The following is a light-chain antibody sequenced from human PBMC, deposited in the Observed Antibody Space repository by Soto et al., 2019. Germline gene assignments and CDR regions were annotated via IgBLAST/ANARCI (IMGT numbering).Light chain of an antibody. J-gene: IGKJ1*01. V-gene: IGKV1D-13*01. CDR2: DAA. CDR1: QGISSH. Sequence: AIQLTQSPSSLSASVGDRVTITCRASQGISSHLAWYQQKPGKGPKLLIYDAASLESGVPSRFSGSGSGTDFTLTISSLQPEAFATYYCHQFNNYPRTFGQGTKVEIK. CDR3: HQFNNYPRT.